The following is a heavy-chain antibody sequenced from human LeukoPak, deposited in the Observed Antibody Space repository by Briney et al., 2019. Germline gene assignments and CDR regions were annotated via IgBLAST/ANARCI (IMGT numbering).Heavy chain of an antibody. CDR3: ARDSQARYDTDMVY. CDR1: GFTVSSNY. V-gene: IGHV3-53*01. J-gene: IGHJ4*02. D-gene: IGHD5-18*01. CDR2: IYSGGST. Sequence: GGSLRLSCAASGFTVSSNYMSWVRQAPGKGLEWVSVIYSGGSTYYADSVKGRFTISRDNSKHTLYLQMNSLRAEDTAVYYCARDSQARYDTDMVYWGQGTLVTVSS.